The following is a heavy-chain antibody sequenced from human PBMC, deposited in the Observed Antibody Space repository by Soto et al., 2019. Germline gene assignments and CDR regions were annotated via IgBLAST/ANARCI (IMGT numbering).Heavy chain of an antibody. D-gene: IGHD3-16*01. CDR3: ARGRGGYFDF. CDR1: GDSISSYY. CDR2: IYYSVRT. Sequence: SETLSLTCTVSGDSISSYYWSWIRQPPGKGLEWIGYIYYSVRTNYNPSLKSRVTISVDTAKNQFSLKLSSVTAADTAVYYCARGRGGYFDFRGQGTL. J-gene: IGHJ4*02. V-gene: IGHV4-59*01.